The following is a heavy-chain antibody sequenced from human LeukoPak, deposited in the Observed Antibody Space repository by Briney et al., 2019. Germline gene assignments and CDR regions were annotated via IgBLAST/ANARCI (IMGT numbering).Heavy chain of an antibody. CDR2: IRSKTDGGTS. Sequence: GGSLRLSCAASGFIFSNAWMSWVRQAPGKGLEWVGRIRSKTDGGTSDYAAPVKGRFTISRDDSKNTLYLEMRSLNTEDTAVYYCTKSLDCSRATCDSWGQGTLVTVSS. CDR1: GFIFSNAW. J-gene: IGHJ5*01. CDR3: TKSLDCSRATCDS. V-gene: IGHV3-15*01. D-gene: IGHD2-15*01.